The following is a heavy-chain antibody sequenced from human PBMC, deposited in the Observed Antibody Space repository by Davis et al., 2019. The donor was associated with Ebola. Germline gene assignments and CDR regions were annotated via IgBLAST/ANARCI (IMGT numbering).Heavy chain of an antibody. CDR3: ARRLARYNWNDEAFDI. CDR1: GYTFTGYY. D-gene: IGHD1-20*01. CDR2: INPNSGGT. V-gene: IGHV1-2*02. Sequence: ASVKVSCKASGYTFTGYYMHWVRQAPGQGLEWMGWINPNSGGTNYAQKFQGRVTMTRDTSISTAYMELSRLRSDDTAVYYCARRLARYNWNDEAFDIWGQGTMVTVSS. J-gene: IGHJ3*02.